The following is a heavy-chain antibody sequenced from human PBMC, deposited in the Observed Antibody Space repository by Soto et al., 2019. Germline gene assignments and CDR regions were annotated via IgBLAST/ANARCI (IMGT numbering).Heavy chain of an antibody. CDR1: GFTFSSYS. D-gene: IGHD3-22*01. CDR3: ARGYRTREWLLLWDWYFDL. Sequence: EVQLVESGGGLVQPGGSLRLSCAASGFTFSSYSMNWVRQAPGKGLEWVSYISSSSSTIYYADSVKGRFTISRDNAKNSLYLQMNSLRAEDTAVYYCARGYRTREWLLLWDWYFDLWGRGTLVTVSS. CDR2: ISSSSSTI. J-gene: IGHJ2*01. V-gene: IGHV3-48*01.